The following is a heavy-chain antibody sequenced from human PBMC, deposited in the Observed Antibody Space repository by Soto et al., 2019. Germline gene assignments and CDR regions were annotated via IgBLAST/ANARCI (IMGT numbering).Heavy chain of an antibody. Sequence: QVQLVQSGAEVKKPGSSVKVSCKASGGTFSSYAISWVRQTPGQGLEWMGGIIPIFGTANYAQKFQGRVTITADESTSTAYMELSSLRSEDTAVYYCARSVGLVRGVKPYFDYWGQGTLVTVSS. CDR3: ARSVGLVRGVKPYFDY. CDR2: IIPIFGTA. CDR1: GGTFSSYA. V-gene: IGHV1-69*01. D-gene: IGHD3-10*01. J-gene: IGHJ4*02.